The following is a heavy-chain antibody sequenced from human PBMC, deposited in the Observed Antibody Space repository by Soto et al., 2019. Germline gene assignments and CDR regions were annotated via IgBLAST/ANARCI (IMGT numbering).Heavy chain of an antibody. CDR2: IDPSDSYT. V-gene: IGHV5-10-1*01. Sequence: GESLKISCKGSGYSFTSYWISWVRQMPGKGLEWMGRIDPSDSYTNYSPSFQGHVTTSADKSISTAYLQWSSLKASDTAMYYCARRLGGVYGGNFLFDAFDIWGQGTMVTVSS. D-gene: IGHD2-8*02. J-gene: IGHJ3*02. CDR3: ARRLGGVYGGNFLFDAFDI. CDR1: GYSFTSYW.